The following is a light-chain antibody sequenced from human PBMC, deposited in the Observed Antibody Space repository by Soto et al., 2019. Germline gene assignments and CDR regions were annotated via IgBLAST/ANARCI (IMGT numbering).Light chain of an antibody. Sequence: QSALTQPASVSGSPGQSITISCTGTSSDVGGYNYVSWYQQHPGKAPKLMIYEVSNRPSGVSNRFSGSKSGNTASLTISGLQAEEEAAYYCSSYTSSSNYFFGTGTKV. CDR2: EVS. V-gene: IGLV2-14*01. CDR3: SSYTSSSNYF. J-gene: IGLJ1*01. CDR1: SSDVGGYNY.